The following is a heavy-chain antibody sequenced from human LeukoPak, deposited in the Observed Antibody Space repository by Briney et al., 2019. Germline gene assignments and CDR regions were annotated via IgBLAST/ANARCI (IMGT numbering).Heavy chain of an antibody. D-gene: IGHD6-13*01. J-gene: IGHJ4*02. CDR3: ARAGGIAAPYYFDY. Sequence: ASVKVSCKASGGTFSSYAISWVRQAPGQGLEWMGGIIPIFGTVNYAQKFQGRVTITTDESTSTAYMELSSLRSEDTAVYYCARAGGIAAPYYFDYWGQGTLVTVSS. CDR1: GGTFSSYA. CDR2: IIPIFGTV. V-gene: IGHV1-69*05.